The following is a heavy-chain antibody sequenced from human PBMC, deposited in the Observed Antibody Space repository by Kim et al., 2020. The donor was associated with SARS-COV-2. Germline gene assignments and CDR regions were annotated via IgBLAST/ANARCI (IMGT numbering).Heavy chain of an antibody. CDR1: GDSVSSNSAA. CDR2: TYYRSKWYN. V-gene: IGHV6-1*01. CDR3: AREVGDAMLYYYYYMDV. J-gene: IGHJ6*03. D-gene: IGHD2-2*01. Sequence: SQTLSLTCAISGDSVSSNSAAWNWIRQSPSRGLEWLGRTYYRSKWYNDYAVSVKSRITINPDTSKNQFSLQLNSVTPEDTAVYYCAREVGDAMLYYYYYMDVWGKGTTVTVSS.